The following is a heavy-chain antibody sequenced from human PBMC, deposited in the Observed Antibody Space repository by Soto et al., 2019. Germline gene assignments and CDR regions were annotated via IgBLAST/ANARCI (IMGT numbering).Heavy chain of an antibody. Sequence: QVQLVQSGAEVKKPGASVKVSCKASGYTFTSYGISWVRQAPGQGLEWMGWISAYNGNTNYAQKLQGRVTMTTYTSPSTAYMELRRLRSDDTAVYYCARGASYSIYVYYYYYYMDVWGKGTTVTVSS. CDR2: ISAYNGNT. J-gene: IGHJ6*03. D-gene: IGHD4-4*01. CDR3: ARGASYSIYVYYYYYYMDV. CDR1: GYTFTSYG. V-gene: IGHV1-18*01.